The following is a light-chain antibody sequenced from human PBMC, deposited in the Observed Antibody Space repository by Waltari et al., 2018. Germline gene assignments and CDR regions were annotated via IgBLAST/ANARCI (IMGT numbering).Light chain of an antibody. CDR3: QQYDVSPLT. V-gene: IGKV3-20*01. CDR2: GAF. Sequence: EIVLTQSPGTLSLSPGEGATLSCRTSQTIRTTYLAWYHQKPGQAPTLLIYGAFTRAPGIPARFTGSGSGTDFSLTISSLEPEDFATYYCQQYDVSPLTFGGGTKVEIK. J-gene: IGKJ4*01. CDR1: QTIRTTY.